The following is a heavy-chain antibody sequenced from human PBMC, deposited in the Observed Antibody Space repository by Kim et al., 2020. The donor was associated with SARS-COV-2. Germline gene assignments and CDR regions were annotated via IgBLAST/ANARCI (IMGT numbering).Heavy chain of an antibody. V-gene: IGHV3-15*01. D-gene: IGHD3-22*01. CDR1: GFTFSNAW. CDR3: TTARPSPYSSGYYYSEQPTGIWGDY. J-gene: IGHJ4*02. Sequence: GGSLRLSCAASGFTFSNAWMSWVRQAPGKGLEWVGRIKSKTDGGTTDYAAPVKGRFTISRDDSKNTLYLQMNSLKTEDTAVYYCTTARPSPYSSGYYYSEQPTGIWGDYWGQGTLVTVSS. CDR2: IKSKTDGGTT.